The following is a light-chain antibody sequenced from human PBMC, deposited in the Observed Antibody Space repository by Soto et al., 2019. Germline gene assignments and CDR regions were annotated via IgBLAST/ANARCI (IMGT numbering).Light chain of an antibody. CDR2: ADK. CDR1: SSNSGGAYD. J-gene: IGLJ1*01. CDR3: QSYDSSLNGYV. V-gene: IGLV1-40*01. Sequence: QSVLTQPPSVSGAPGQRVTISCTGSSSNSGGAYDVHWYQQLPGTAPKLIIYADKYRPSGVPDRVSGSKSGTSASLAITGLQAEDEADYYCQSYDSSLNGYVFGTGTKLTVL.